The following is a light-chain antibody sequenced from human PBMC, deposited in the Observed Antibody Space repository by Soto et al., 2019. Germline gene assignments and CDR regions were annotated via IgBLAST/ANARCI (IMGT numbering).Light chain of an antibody. J-gene: IGKJ2*01. Sequence: EIVLTQSPATLSLSPGERATISCRASQSVSSYLAWYQQKPGQAPSLLIYDASNRATGIPARFSGSGSGTDSTLPISSLETEYFAVYYCQQRSNWPPYTFGQGTKLKIK. CDR3: QQRSNWPPYT. V-gene: IGKV3-11*01. CDR1: QSVSSY. CDR2: DAS.